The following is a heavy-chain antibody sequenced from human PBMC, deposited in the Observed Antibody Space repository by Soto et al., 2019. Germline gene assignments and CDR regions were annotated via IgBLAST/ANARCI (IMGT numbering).Heavy chain of an antibody. D-gene: IGHD3-9*01. V-gene: IGHV4-39*01. J-gene: IGHJ6*02. CDR2: IYYSGST. Sequence: SETLSLTCTVSCGSISSSSYYWGLIRQPPGKGMEWIGSIYYSGSTYYKQSLKSRVTISVDTSKNQFSLKLSSVTAADTAVYYCARHRRYYDILTGYYLDGMDVWGQGTTVT. CDR1: CGSISSSSYY. CDR3: ARHRRYYDILTGYYLDGMDV.